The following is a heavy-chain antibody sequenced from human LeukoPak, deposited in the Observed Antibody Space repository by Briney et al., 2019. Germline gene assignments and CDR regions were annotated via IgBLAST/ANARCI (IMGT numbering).Heavy chain of an antibody. Sequence: SETLSLTCAVYGGPFSAYYWNWIRQPPGKGLEWIGEINHRGSTKYNPSLKSRVTMSVDTSKNQLSLRLSSVPAADTAVYYCAKGGNGWYFDYWGQGTLATVSS. V-gene: IGHV4-34*01. J-gene: IGHJ4*02. CDR1: GGPFSAYY. D-gene: IGHD6-19*01. CDR3: AKGGNGWYFDY. CDR2: INHRGST.